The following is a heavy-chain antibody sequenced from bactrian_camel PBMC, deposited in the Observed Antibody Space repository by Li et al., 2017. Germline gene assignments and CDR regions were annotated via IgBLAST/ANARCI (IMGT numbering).Heavy chain of an antibody. Sequence: HVQLVESGGGSVQAGGSLRLSCAASGYTFSTYCMGWFRQAPGKEREAVAAISTGGSSTTYGDSVKGRFTISQDIAKKTVYLQMNNLKPDDTAEYYCAADMGRVFPLVASCSTQGGYYWGQGTQVTVS. J-gene: IGHJ4*01. D-gene: IGHD3*01. CDR1: GYTFSTYC. V-gene: IGHV3S53*01. CDR2: ISTGGSST. CDR3: AADMGRVFPLVASCSTQGGYY.